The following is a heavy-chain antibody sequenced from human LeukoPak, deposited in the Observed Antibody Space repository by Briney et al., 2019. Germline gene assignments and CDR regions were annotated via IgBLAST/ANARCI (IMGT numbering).Heavy chain of an antibody. CDR2: ITWNGGST. V-gene: IGHV3-43D*03. J-gene: IGHJ4*02. Sequence: PGGSLRLSCAASGFTFNDYAMHWVRQAPGKGLEWVSLITWNGGSTYYADSVKGRFTISRDNSKNSLYLQMNSLRSEDTALYYCAKTRNPANCGGDCGPDYWGQGTLVTVSS. CDR3: AKTRNPANCGGDCGPDY. D-gene: IGHD2-21*02. CDR1: GFTFNDYA.